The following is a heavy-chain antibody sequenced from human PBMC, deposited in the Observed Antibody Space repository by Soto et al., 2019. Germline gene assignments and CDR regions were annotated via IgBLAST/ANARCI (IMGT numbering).Heavy chain of an antibody. V-gene: IGHV1-18*01. Sequence: QVQLVQSGAEVKKPGASVKVSCKASGYTFTSYGISWVRQAPGQGLEWMGWISAYNGNTNYAQKLQGRVTMTTDTSTSTAYMELRSLKYEDTAVYYCARVPVAGSNGRYYFDYLGQGTLVTVSS. CDR2: ISAYNGNT. CDR3: ARVPVAGSNGRYYFDY. CDR1: GYTFTSYG. J-gene: IGHJ4*02. D-gene: IGHD6-19*01.